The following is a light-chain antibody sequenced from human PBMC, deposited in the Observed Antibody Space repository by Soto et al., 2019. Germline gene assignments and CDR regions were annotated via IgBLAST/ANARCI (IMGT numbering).Light chain of an antibody. J-gene: IGKJ2*01. CDR2: AAF. Sequence: VLTQSPGTLSLSPGERASLSCRASQNVTSTYLAWYQQRPGQPPRLLIYAAFSRATGVPDRFSASGSGTEFTLTITRLEPEDFAVYYCQQHAGPPYTFGQGTKLEIK. CDR1: QNVTSTY. CDR3: QQHAGPPYT. V-gene: IGKV3-20*01.